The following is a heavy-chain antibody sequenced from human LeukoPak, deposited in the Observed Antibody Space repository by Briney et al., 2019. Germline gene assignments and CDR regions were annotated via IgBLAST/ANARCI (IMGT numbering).Heavy chain of an antibody. Sequence: PGGSLRLSCAASGFTFSRYGMHWVRQAPGKGLEWVAFIRYDGSNKYYADSVKGRFTISRDNAKNSLYLQMNSLRAEDTAVYYCAREGRTTFYGMDVWGQGTTVTVSS. J-gene: IGHJ6*02. V-gene: IGHV3-30*02. D-gene: IGHD1-1*01. CDR2: IRYDGSNK. CDR1: GFTFSRYG. CDR3: AREGRTTFYGMDV.